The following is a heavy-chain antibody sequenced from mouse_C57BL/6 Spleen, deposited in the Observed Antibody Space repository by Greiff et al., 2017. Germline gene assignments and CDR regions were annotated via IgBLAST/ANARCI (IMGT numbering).Heavy chain of an antibody. Sequence: QVQLKQSGAELMKPGASVKLSCKATGYTFTGYWIEGVKQRPGHGLEWIGEILPGSGSTNYNEKFKGKATFTADTSSNTAYMQLSSLTTEDSAIYYCARRKNYYDYNYYAMDYWGQGTSVTVSS. V-gene: IGHV1-9*01. CDR3: ARRKNYYDYNYYAMDY. J-gene: IGHJ4*01. CDR1: GYTFTGYW. CDR2: ILPGSGST. D-gene: IGHD2-4*01.